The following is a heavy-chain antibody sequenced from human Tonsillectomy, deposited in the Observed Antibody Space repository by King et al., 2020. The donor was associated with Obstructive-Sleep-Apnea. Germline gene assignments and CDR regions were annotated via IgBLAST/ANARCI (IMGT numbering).Heavy chain of an antibody. D-gene: IGHD2-15*01. CDR3: ARDRDVVVVAASPYGMDV. CDR1: GASISSGDYY. CDR2: IYYSGTT. Sequence: QLQESGPGLVKPSQTLSLTCTVSGASISSGDYYWSWIRQPPGKGLEYIGYIYYSGTTYYNPSLKSRVTISVDTSKNQFSLNLRSVTAADTAVYYCARDRDVVVVAASPYGMDVWGQGTTVTVSS. V-gene: IGHV4-30-4*01. J-gene: IGHJ6*02.